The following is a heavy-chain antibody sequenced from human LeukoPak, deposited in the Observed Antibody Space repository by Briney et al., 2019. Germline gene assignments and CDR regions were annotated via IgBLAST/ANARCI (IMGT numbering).Heavy chain of an antibody. CDR1: GFTLSRFA. CDR2: ISGGGGST. V-gene: IGHV3-23*01. Sequence: GGPLRLSCAASGFTLSRFAMTWVRQAPGKGLEWVSTISGGGGSTYYASSVKGRFTISRDSSKDTLSLQMNSLRAEDTAIYYCAKLTGWGDYWGQGVLVAVSS. CDR3: AKLTGWGDY. J-gene: IGHJ4*02. D-gene: IGHD3-16*01.